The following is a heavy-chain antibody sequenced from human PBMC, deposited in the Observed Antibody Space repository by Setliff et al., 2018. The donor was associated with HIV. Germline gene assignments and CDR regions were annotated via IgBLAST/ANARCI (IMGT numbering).Heavy chain of an antibody. Sequence: GGSLRLSCAASGFTFSNYDMTWVRQAPGKGLEWVSGVSGSGGFTSYADSVKGRFTISRHSSKNTLYLHMNSLRAEDTAVYYCAKDRGCSVWGQGTLVTVSS. CDR2: VSGSGGFT. V-gene: IGHV3-23*01. CDR3: AKDRGCSV. J-gene: IGHJ4*02. D-gene: IGHD2-15*01. CDR1: GFTFSNYD.